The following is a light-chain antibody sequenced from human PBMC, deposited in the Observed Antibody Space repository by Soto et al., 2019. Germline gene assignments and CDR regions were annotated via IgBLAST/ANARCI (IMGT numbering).Light chain of an antibody. J-gene: IGKJ1*01. Sequence: DIQMTQSPSTLSASVGDRDTITCRASQSISSWLAWYQQKPGKAPKLLIYKASSLESGVPSRFSGSRSGTKFSLSISSFQPDDFATYYCQQYNSYWTFGQGTKVDIK. V-gene: IGKV1-5*03. CDR1: QSISSW. CDR2: KAS. CDR3: QQYNSYWT.